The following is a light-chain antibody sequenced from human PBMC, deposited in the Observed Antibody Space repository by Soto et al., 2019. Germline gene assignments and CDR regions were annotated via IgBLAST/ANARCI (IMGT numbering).Light chain of an antibody. CDR2: AAS. J-gene: IGKJ1*01. Sequence: DIQMTQSPSSLSASVGDRVTITCRASQSISRYLNWYQQKPGKAPTLMIYAASSLLGGVPSRFSGSGSGTDFTLTISSLQPEDVAIYYCQQSYSSPQTLGQGTKVDIK. CDR1: QSISRY. CDR3: QQSYSSPQT. V-gene: IGKV1-39*01.